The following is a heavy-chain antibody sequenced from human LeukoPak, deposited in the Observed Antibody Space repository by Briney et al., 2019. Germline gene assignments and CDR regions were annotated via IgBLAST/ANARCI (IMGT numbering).Heavy chain of an antibody. J-gene: IGHJ4*02. CDR1: GGSISSYY. V-gene: IGHV4-59*01. CDR2: IYYSGST. CDR3: ARVDTAMVLDY. Sequence: PSETLSLTCTVSGGSISSYYWSWIRQPPGKGLEWFGYIYYSGSTNYNPSLKSRVTISVDTSKNQFSLKLSSVTAADTAVYYCARVDTAMVLDYWGQGTLVTVSS. D-gene: IGHD5-18*01.